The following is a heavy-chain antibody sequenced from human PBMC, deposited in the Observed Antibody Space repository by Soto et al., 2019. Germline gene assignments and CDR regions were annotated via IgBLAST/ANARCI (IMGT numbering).Heavy chain of an antibody. CDR2: IYYSGST. V-gene: IGHV4-39*01. CDR3: ARREYSGTGYFDY. CDR1: GGSISSSSYY. J-gene: IGHJ4*02. Sequence: PSETLSLXCTVSGGSISSSSYYWGWIRQPPGKGLEWIGSIYYSGSTYYNPSLKSRVTISVDTSKNQFSLKLSSVTAADTAVYYCARREYSGTGYFDYWGQGTLVTVSS. D-gene: IGHD5-12*01.